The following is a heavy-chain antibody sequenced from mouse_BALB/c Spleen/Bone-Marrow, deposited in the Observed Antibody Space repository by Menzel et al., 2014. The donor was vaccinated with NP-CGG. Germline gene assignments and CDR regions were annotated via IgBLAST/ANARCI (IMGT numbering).Heavy chain of an antibody. J-gene: IGHJ3*01. CDR3: ARSGDYGSSLAY. V-gene: IGHV14-3*02. D-gene: IGHD1-1*01. Sequence: EVMLVESGAELVKPGASVKLSCTASGFNIKDTYMHWVKQRPEQGLEWIGRINPANGNTKYDPKFQGKATITADTSSNTAYLQLSSLTSEDTAVYYCARSGDYGSSLAYWGQGTLVTVSA. CDR2: INPANGNT. CDR1: GFNIKDTY.